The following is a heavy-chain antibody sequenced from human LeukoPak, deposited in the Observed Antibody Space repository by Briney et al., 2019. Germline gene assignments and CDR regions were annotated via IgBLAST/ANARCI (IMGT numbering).Heavy chain of an antibody. CDR2: IKQDGSEK. CDR1: GFTFSNYW. J-gene: IGHJ4*02. D-gene: IGHD6-6*01. Sequence: GGSLRLSCAASGFTFSNYWMTWVRQAPGKGLEWVGNIKQDGSEKYYVDSVKGRFTISRDNSKNTLYLQMNSLRAEDTAVYYCAKEGQLDYFDYWGQGTLVTVSS. CDR3: AKEGQLDYFDY. V-gene: IGHV3-7*03.